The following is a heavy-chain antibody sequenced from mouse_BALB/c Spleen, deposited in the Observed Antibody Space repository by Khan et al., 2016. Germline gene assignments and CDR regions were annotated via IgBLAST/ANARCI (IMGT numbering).Heavy chain of an antibody. V-gene: IGHV4-1*02. CDR2: INPDSSTI. J-gene: IGHJ4*01. CDR1: GFDFSRYW. CDR3: ARPRGNYAMDY. Sequence: EVKLLESGGGLVQPGGSLTLSCAASGFDFSRYWMSWVRQAPGKGLEGIGEINPDSSTINYTPSLKDKFIISRDNAKNTLYLQMSKVRSEDTALYYCARPRGNYAMDYWGQGTSATVSS.